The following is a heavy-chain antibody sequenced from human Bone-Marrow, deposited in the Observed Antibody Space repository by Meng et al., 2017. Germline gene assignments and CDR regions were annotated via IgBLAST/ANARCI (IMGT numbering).Heavy chain of an antibody. J-gene: IGHJ4*02. CDR3: ARVVWGY. Sequence: QVTLVESGGGVVQPGRSLRLSCAASGFTLRSYAMHWVRQAPGKGLEWVAVISYDGSNKYYADSVKGRFTISRDNSKNTLYLQMNSLRAEDTAVYYCARVVWGYWGQGTLVTVSS. V-gene: IGHV3-30*01. CDR1: GFTLRSYA. CDR2: ISYDGSNK. D-gene: IGHD1-26*01.